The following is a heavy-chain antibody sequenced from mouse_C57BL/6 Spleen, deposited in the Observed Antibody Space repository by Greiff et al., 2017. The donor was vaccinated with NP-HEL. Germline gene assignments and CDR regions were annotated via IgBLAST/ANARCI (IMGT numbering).Heavy chain of an antibody. CDR3: ARGDDGFYSFAY. CDR2: INPYNGGT. V-gene: IGHV1-19*01. Sequence: EVQLQQSGPVLVKPGASVKMSCKASGYTFTDYYMNWVKQSHGKSLEWIGVINPYNGGTSYNQKFKGKATLTVDKSPSTAYMELNSLTSEDSAVYYCARGDDGFYSFAYWGQGTLVTVSA. J-gene: IGHJ3*01. D-gene: IGHD2-3*01. CDR1: GYTFTDYY.